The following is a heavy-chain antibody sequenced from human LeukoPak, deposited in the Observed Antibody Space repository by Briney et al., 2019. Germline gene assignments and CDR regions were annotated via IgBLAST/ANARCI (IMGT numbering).Heavy chain of an antibody. J-gene: IGHJ6*03. V-gene: IGHV1-18*01. CDR3: ARIIAYCGGDCYSPFYYYYHMDV. CDR1: GYTFTSYG. CDR2: ISAYNGNT. Sequence: ASVKVSCKASGYTFTSYGISWVRQAPGQGLEWMGWISAYNGNTNYAQKLQGRVTMTTDTSTSTAYMELRSLRSDDTAVYYCARIIAYCGGDCYSPFYYYYHMDVWGKGTTVTVSS. D-gene: IGHD2-21*02.